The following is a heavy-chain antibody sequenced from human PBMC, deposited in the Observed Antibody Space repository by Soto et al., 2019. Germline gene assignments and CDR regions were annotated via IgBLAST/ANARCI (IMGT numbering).Heavy chain of an antibody. CDR1: GFTFSNYG. V-gene: IGHV3-64*02. D-gene: IGHD1-26*01. CDR3: AKRFMNSGTYVFFDS. CDR2: ISRNGVST. Sequence: GSLRLSCAASGFTFSNYGMHWVRQAPGKGPEHVSSISRNGVSTYYADSVKGRFTISRDNSKNTLYLQMSSLRAEDTAVYYCAKRFMNSGTYVFFDSWGQGTPVTVSS. J-gene: IGHJ4*01.